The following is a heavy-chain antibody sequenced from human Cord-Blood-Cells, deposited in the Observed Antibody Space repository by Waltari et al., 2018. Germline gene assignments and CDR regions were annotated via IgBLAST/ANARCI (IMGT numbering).Heavy chain of an antibody. J-gene: IGHJ4*02. D-gene: IGHD3-10*01. V-gene: IGHV3-21*01. CDR1: AFTCSSYS. Sequence: EVQLVESGGGLVKPGGSLRLSCAASAFTCSSYSMNWVRQAPGKGLEWVSSISSSSSYIYYADSVKGRFTISRDNAKNSLYLQMNSLRAEDTAVYYCARVFYGSGIFDYWGQGTLVTVSS. CDR2: ISSSSSYI. CDR3: ARVFYGSGIFDY.